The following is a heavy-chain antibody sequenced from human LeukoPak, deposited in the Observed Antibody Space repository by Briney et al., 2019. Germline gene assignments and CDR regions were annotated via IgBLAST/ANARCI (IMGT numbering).Heavy chain of an antibody. Sequence: GGSLRLSCAASGFTFDDYAMHWVRQAPGKGLEWVSGISWNSGSIGYADSVKGRFTISRDNAKNSLYLQMNSLRAEDTALYYCAKGSSGFDYWGQRTLVTVSS. CDR3: AKGSSGFDY. J-gene: IGHJ4*02. V-gene: IGHV3-9*01. D-gene: IGHD3-22*01. CDR2: ISWNSGSI. CDR1: GFTFDDYA.